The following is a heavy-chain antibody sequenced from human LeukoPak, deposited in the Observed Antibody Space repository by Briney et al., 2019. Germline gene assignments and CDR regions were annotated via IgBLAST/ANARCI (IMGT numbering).Heavy chain of an antibody. Sequence: GGSLTLSCAAAGFTGISYWMSWVRQAPGKGLEWVANIKHDGSQKYYVDSVKCRFIISRDNAKNSLYLQLNSLRAEDTAVYYCARAGFVWASGIDYGWFDYWGQGTLVTVSS. D-gene: IGHD4-17*01. CDR3: ARAGFVWASGIDYGWFDY. V-gene: IGHV3-7*05. CDR2: IKHDGSQK. CDR1: GFTGISYW. J-gene: IGHJ4*02.